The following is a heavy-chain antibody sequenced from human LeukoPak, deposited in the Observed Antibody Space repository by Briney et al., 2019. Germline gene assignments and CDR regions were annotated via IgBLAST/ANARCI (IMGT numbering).Heavy chain of an antibody. J-gene: IGHJ4*02. CDR2: IYYSGST. V-gene: IGHV4-59*01. D-gene: IGHD2/OR15-2a*01. CDR3: ARGGIEIFDY. CDR1: GDSISSNY. Sequence: PSETLSLTCTASGDSISSNYWGWIRQSPGKGLEWIGYIYYSGSTNYNPSLKSRLTISVDTSKNQFSLKLSSVTAADTAVYYCARGGIEIFDYWGQGTLVTVSS.